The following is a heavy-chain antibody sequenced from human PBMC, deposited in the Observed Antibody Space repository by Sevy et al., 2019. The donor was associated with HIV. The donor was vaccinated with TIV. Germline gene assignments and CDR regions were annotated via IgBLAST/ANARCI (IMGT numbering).Heavy chain of an antibody. CDR2: IYPGDSDT. D-gene: IGHD1-1*01. CDR3: ARGARGTLPSYYYYPMDV. J-gene: IGHJ6*02. CDR1: GYRFTDYW. V-gene: IGHV5-51*01. Sequence: GESLKISCKASGYRFTDYWIGWVRQMPGKGLEWMGIIYPGDSDTTYSPSFQGQVTISVDKSINTGYLQWSSLKASDTAIFYCARGARGTLPSYYYYPMDVWGQGTTVTVSS.